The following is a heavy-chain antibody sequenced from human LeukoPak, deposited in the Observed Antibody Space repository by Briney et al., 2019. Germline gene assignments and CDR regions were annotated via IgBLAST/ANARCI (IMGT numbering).Heavy chain of an antibody. J-gene: IGHJ6*03. V-gene: IGHV4-59*08. CDR1: GASMSKTY. CDR2: DHYGGGT. CDR3: ASAPHHYYLAV. Sequence: SETLSLTCTVSGASMSKTYWTWIRQPPGRGLEWIGYDHYGGGTNYNPSLNSRVTISIDTTKNHVALKLRSVTAADTAVYYCASAPHHYYLAVWGKGTTVIVSS.